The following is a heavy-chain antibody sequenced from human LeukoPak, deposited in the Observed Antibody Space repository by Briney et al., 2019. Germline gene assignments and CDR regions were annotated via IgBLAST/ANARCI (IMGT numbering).Heavy chain of an antibody. CDR3: VKAILFGSVSYYAD. CDR2: TGSSGRSP. D-gene: IGHD3-22*01. CDR1: GSTLSSYS. Sequence: GGSLKLSCAASGSTLSSYSMNWVRQAPGKGLEWVSNTGSSGRSPYYADSVKGRFTVSRDNAKNTLSLQMGSLRAEDTAVYYCVKAILFGSVSYYADWGQGTLVTVSS. V-gene: IGHV3-48*01. J-gene: IGHJ4*02.